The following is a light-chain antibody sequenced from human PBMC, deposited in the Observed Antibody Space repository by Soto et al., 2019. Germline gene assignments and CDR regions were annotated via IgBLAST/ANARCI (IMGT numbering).Light chain of an antibody. Sequence: DIVLTQCPGTLSLSRGERATLSSRASETVNSNYLAWYQQKRGQAPRLLIYGASRRATGIPDRFSGSGSGTDFTHTITRLEPEDFAVYYCQQYGSSRTFGQGTKVDIK. J-gene: IGKJ1*01. CDR1: ETVNSNY. CDR3: QQYGSSRT. CDR2: GAS. V-gene: IGKV3-20*01.